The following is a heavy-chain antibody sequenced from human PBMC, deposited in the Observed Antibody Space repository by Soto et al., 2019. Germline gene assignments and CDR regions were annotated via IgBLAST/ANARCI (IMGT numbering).Heavy chain of an antibody. CDR1: GFIFSNYG. Sequence: GSLRLSCAASGFIFSNYGMSWVRQAPGKGLEWVSSISGSGDRTHNADSVRGQFTISRDDSRNTLNLQMNSLRAEDTAIYFCATTKGYIDPFDLWGQGTLVTVSS. V-gene: IGHV3-23*01. CDR2: ISGSGDRT. CDR3: ATTKGYIDPFDL. D-gene: IGHD5-12*01. J-gene: IGHJ4*02.